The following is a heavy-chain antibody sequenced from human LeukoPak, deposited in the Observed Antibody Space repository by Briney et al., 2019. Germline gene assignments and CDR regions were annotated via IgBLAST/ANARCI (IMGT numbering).Heavy chain of an antibody. CDR1: GFTFSSYG. CDR2: ISGSGGST. V-gene: IGHV3-23*01. Sequence: LAGGTLRLSCAASGFTFSSYGMSWVRQAPGKGLEWVSAISGSGGSTYYADSVKGRFTISRDNSKNTLYLQMNSLRAEDTAVYYCAKFKGYSYDYYMDVWGKGTTVTVSS. D-gene: IGHD5-18*01. J-gene: IGHJ6*03. CDR3: AKFKGYSYDYYMDV.